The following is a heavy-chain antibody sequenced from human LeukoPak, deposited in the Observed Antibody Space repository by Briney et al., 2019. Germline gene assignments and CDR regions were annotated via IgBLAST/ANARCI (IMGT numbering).Heavy chain of an antibody. J-gene: IGHJ3*02. CDR2: IFYSGST. CDR1: RHPNSRGTNH. CDR3: AKSNGYGLIDI. D-gene: IGHD3-22*01. V-gene: IGHV4-39*07. Sequence: PDTQTHTRTLPRHPNSRGTNHSRSVPQPPGKALEWIVNIFYSGSTYYSPSLKSRVTISLDTSRNQFSLKLNSVTAADTAVYYCAKSNGYGLIDIWGQGTMVTVSS.